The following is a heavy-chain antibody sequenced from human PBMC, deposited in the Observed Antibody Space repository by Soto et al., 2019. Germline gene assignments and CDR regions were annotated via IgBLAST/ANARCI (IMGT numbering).Heavy chain of an antibody. D-gene: IGHD3-10*01. CDR3: TRGPRPSSVGTGAF. Sequence: GGSLRLSCTASGFTFSLYWMHLVRQVPGKGPEWVSRISEDGSRADYADSVKVRFTISRDNAKNPLYLEMHVLRADDTAVYYCTRGPRPSSVGTGAFWGQGTPVTVSS. V-gene: IGHV3-74*01. CDR1: GFTFSLYW. J-gene: IGHJ4*02. CDR2: ISEDGSRA.